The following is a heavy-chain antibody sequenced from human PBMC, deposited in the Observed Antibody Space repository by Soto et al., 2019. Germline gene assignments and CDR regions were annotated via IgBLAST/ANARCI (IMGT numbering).Heavy chain of an antibody. Sequence: PGESLKISCQGSGDRFSFYWIAWVRQIPGKGLEWMGVIYPVDSDTRYSPSFQGQVTISVDKSMNTAYLQWSSLQASDTGIYYCARQDGDGLFYFDYWGQGTPVTVSS. CDR3: ARQDGDGLFYFDY. V-gene: IGHV5-51*01. J-gene: IGHJ4*02. D-gene: IGHD4-17*01. CDR2: IYPVDSDT. CDR1: GDRFSFYW.